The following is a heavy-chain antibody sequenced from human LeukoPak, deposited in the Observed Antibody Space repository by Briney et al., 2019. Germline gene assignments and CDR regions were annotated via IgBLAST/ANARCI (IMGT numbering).Heavy chain of an antibody. J-gene: IGHJ5*02. Sequence: ASVKCSCNASGYTFTSYYMHWVRQAPGQGLEWMGIINPSGGSTSYAQKFQGRVTMTRDMSTSTVYMVLSSLRSEDTAVYYCARERTYYDSSGYSPPWFDPWGQGNLVTVSS. CDR1: GYTFTSYY. CDR2: INPSGGST. D-gene: IGHD3-22*01. V-gene: IGHV1-46*01. CDR3: ARERTYYDSSGYSPPWFDP.